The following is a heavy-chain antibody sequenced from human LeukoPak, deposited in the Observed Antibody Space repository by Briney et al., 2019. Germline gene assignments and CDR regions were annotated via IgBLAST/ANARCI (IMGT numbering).Heavy chain of an antibody. J-gene: IGHJ4*02. CDR3: ARDLGDTVVVPALLGSLDY. CDR2: ISYDGSNK. Sequence: GRSLRLSCAASGFTFSSYAMHWVRQAPGKGLEWVAVISYDGSNKYYADSVKGRFTISRDNSKNTLYLQMNSLRAEDTAVYYCARDLGDTVVVPALLGSLDYWGQGTLVTVSS. CDR1: GFTFSSYA. V-gene: IGHV3-30-3*01. D-gene: IGHD2-2*01.